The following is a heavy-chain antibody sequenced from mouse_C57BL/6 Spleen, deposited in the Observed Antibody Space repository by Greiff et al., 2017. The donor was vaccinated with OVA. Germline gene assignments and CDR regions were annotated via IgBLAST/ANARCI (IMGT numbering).Heavy chain of an antibody. J-gene: IGHJ3*01. CDR2: ISYDGSN. Sequence: VQLQQSGPGLVKPSQSLSLTCSVTGYSITSGYYWNWIRQFPGNKLEWMGYISYDGSNNYNPSLKNRISITRDTSKNQFFLKLNSVTTEDTATYYCALDRGSYDGYYGFAYWGQGTLVTVSA. V-gene: IGHV3-6*01. CDR3: ALDRGSYDGYYGFAY. CDR1: GYSITSGYY. D-gene: IGHD2-3*01.